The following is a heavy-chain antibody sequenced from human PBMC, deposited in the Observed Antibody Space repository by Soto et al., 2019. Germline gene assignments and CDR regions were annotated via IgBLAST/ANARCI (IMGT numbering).Heavy chain of an antibody. V-gene: IGHV4-39*01. CDR2: IFYGGST. J-gene: IGHJ6*03. Sequence: QLQLQESGPGLVKPSETLSLTCTVSGGSISSSRDYWGWIRQPPGKGLEWIGSIFYGGSTYYNPSLRSRVTISVDSSKNQFSLRLSSVTAADTAVYYCARIQNFYYYYMDVWGKGTTVTVSS. CDR3: ARIQNFYYYYMDV. CDR1: GGSISSSRDY.